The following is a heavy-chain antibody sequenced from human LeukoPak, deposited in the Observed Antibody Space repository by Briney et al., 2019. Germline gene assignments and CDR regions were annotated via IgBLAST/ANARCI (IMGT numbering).Heavy chain of an antibody. CDR1: GFTFDDYA. D-gene: IGHD3-3*01. CDR3: ARAQRTTIFGVVSADYFDY. J-gene: IGHJ4*02. Sequence: GGSLRLSCAASGFTFDDYAMHWVRQAPGKGLEWVSLISGGSGYTYYADSVKGRFTISRDNSKNSLYLQMNSLRAEDTAVYYCARAQRTTIFGVVSADYFDYWGQGTLVTVSS. CDR2: ISGGSGYT. V-gene: IGHV3-43*02.